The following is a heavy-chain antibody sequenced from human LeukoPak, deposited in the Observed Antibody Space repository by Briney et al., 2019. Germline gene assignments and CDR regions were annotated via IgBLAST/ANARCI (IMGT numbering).Heavy chain of an antibody. Sequence: PGGSLKLSCAASGFMFSGSPMHWVRQASGKGLEWVGRIRTKTNDYATTYAASVKGRFTISRDDSTNTAYLQMDSLKTEDTAVYYCARPSQFGSGTDYYLDSWGQGTLVTVSS. CDR3: ARPSQFGSGTDYYLDS. CDR2: IRTKTNDYAT. D-gene: IGHD3-10*01. J-gene: IGHJ4*02. V-gene: IGHV3-73*01. CDR1: GFMFSGSP.